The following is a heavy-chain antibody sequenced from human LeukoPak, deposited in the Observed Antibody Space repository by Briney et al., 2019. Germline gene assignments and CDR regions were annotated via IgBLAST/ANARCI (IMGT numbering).Heavy chain of an antibody. CDR1: GFTFSNYA. CDR2: ISGSSVGT. J-gene: IGHJ4*02. D-gene: IGHD6-19*01. CDR3: ARDGSGWYYFDY. Sequence: GGSLRLSCTAAGFTFSNYAMSWVRQAPGKGLEWVSAISGSSVGTYYADSVKGRFTISRDNAKNSLYLQMNSLRAEDTAVYYCARDGSGWYYFDYWGQGTLVTVSS. V-gene: IGHV3-23*01.